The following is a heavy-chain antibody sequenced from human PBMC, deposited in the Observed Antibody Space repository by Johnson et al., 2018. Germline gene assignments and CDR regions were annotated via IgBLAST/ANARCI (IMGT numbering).Heavy chain of an antibody. D-gene: IGHD4-17*01. CDR2: IGTAGDT. J-gene: IGHJ3*02. Sequence: VQLVQSGGGVVQPGRSLRLSCAASGFTFSSYSMNWVRQAPGKGLEWVSAIGTAGDTYYPGSVKGRVTISRDNSKNTLYLQMNSLRAEDTAVYYCARDGSTVDAFDIWGQGTMVTVSS. V-gene: IGHV3-13*01. CDR3: ARDGSTVDAFDI. CDR1: GFTFSSYS.